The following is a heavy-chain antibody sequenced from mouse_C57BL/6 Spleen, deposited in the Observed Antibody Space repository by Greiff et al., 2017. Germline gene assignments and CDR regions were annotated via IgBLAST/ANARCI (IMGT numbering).Heavy chain of an antibody. V-gene: IGHV1-80*01. CDR3: ARDITTVVARAMDY. CDR1: GYAFSSYW. CDR2: IYPGDGDT. J-gene: IGHJ4*01. Sequence: VQLQQSGAELVKPGASVKISCKASGYAFSSYWMNWVKQRPGKGLEWIGQIYPGDGDTNYNGTFKGKATLTADKSSSTAYMQLSSLTSEDSAVYFCARDITTVVARAMDYWGQGTSVTVSS. D-gene: IGHD1-1*01.